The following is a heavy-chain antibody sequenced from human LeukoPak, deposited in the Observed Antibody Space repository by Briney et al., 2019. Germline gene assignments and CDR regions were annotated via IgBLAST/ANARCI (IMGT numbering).Heavy chain of an antibody. CDR2: MNPNSGST. J-gene: IGHJ4*02. D-gene: IGHD5-12*01. CDR3: ARGRSTGYPYYFEF. V-gene: IGHV1-8*03. Sequence: ASVKVSCKASGYTFTSYDINWVRQATGQGLEWMGWMNPNSGSTGYAQKFQGRVTITRNTSISTAYMELSGLRSEDTAVYYCARGRSTGYPYYFEFWGQGTLVTVSS. CDR1: GYTFTSYD.